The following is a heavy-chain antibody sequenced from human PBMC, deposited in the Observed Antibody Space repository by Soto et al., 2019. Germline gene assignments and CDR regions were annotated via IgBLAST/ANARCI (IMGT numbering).Heavy chain of an antibody. CDR2: IYYSGST. J-gene: IGHJ5*02. CDR3: PRAGYRSGGDLFDP. D-gene: IGHD6-19*01. Sequence: SETLSLTCTVSGGSVSSGSYYWSWIRQPPGKGLEWIGYIYYSGSTNYNPSLKSRVTISVDTSKNQFSLKLSSVTAADAAVYYCPRAGYRSGGDLFDPWGQGTRVTLAS. V-gene: IGHV4-61*01. CDR1: GGSVSSGSYY.